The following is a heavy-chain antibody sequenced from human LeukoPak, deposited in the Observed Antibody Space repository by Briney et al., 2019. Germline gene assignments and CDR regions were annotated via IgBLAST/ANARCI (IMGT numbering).Heavy chain of an antibody. CDR3: AKDAVAGTPYCYYYYMDV. CDR2: ISGDGGST. CDR1: GFTFDDYA. Sequence: GGSLRLSCAASGFTFDDYAMHWVRQAPGKGLEWVSLISGDGGSTYYADSVKGRFTISRDNSKNSLYLQMNSLRTEDTALYYCAKDAVAGTPYCYYYYMDVWGKGTTVTVSS. D-gene: IGHD6-19*01. V-gene: IGHV3-43*02. J-gene: IGHJ6*03.